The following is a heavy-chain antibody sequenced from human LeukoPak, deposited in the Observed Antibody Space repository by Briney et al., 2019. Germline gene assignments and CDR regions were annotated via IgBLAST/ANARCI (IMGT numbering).Heavy chain of an antibody. CDR3: AKGDYYDSSGYYTYFDY. CDR2: ISGSGGST. V-gene: IGHV3-23*01. CDR1: GFTVSSNY. D-gene: IGHD3-22*01. Sequence: GGSLRLSCAASGFTVSSNYMSWVRQAPGKGLEWVSAISGSGGSTYYADSVKGRFTISRDNSKNTLYLQMNSLRAEDTAVYYCAKGDYYDSSGYYTYFDYWGQGTLVTVSS. J-gene: IGHJ4*02.